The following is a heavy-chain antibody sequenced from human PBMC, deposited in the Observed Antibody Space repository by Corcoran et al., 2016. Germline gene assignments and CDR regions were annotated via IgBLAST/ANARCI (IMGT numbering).Heavy chain of an antibody. V-gene: IGHV1-18*01. CDR1: GYTFTSYG. D-gene: IGHD3-22*01. J-gene: IGHJ4*02. Sequence: QVQLVQSGAEVKKPGASVKVSCKASGYTFTSYGISWVRQAPGQGLEWMGWTSAYNGNTNYAQKLQGRVTMTTDTSTSTAYMELRSLRSDDTAMYYCARVRDSSGYYYDGYDYWGQGTLVTVSS. CDR2: TSAYNGNT. CDR3: ARVRDSSGYYYDGYDY.